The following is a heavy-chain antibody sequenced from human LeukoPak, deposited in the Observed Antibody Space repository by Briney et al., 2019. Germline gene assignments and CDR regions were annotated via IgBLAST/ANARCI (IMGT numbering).Heavy chain of an antibody. V-gene: IGHV3-7*01. D-gene: IGHD2-15*01. CDR1: GFTLSSYW. Sequence: GGSLRLSCAASGFTLSSYWMSWVRQAPGKGLEWVANIREDGREKYYVDSVKGRFTISRDNAKNSLYLQLNSLRAEDTAVYYCARDVGAAATSEFDYWGQGTLVTVSS. J-gene: IGHJ4*02. CDR2: IREDGREK. CDR3: ARDVGAAATSEFDY.